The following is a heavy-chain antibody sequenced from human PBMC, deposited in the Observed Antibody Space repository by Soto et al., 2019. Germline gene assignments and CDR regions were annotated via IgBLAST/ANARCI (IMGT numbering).Heavy chain of an antibody. CDR3: ARGLTGATFVLIW. CDR2: MNPNSGNT. V-gene: IGHV1-8*01. D-gene: IGHD1-7*01. Sequence: GASVKVSCKASGYTFTSYDIHWVRQATGQGLEWMGWMNPNSGNTGYAQNFQGRVTMTRNTSISTAYMELSSLRSEDTAVYYCARGLTGATFVLIWWGQGTLVTVSS. J-gene: IGHJ4*02. CDR1: GYTFTSYD.